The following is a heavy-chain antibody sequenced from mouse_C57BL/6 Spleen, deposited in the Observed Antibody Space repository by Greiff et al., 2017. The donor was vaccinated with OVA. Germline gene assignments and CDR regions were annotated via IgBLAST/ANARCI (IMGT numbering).Heavy chain of an antibody. CDR3: ATNYYGSSYEFAY. CDR2: IWSGGST. J-gene: IGHJ3*01. CDR1: GFSLTSYG. D-gene: IGHD1-1*01. V-gene: IGHV2-2*01. Sequence: VQLQQSGPGLVQPSQSLSITCTVSGFSLTSYGVHWVRQSPGKGLEWLGVIWSGGSTDYNAAFISRLSISKDNSKSQVFFKMNSLQADDTAIYYCATNYYGSSYEFAYWGQGTLVTVSA.